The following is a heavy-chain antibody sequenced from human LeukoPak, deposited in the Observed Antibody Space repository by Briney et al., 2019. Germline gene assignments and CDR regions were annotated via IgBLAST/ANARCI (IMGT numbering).Heavy chain of an antibody. CDR3: ARGTYYYGSGSYQYYYYYYMDV. J-gene: IGHJ6*03. V-gene: IGHV4-59*01. Sequence: PSETLSLTCTVSGGSISSYYWSWIRQPPGKGLKWIGYIYYSGSTNYNPSLKSRVTISVDTSKNQFSLKLSSVTAADTAVYYCARGTYYYGSGSYQYYYYYYMDVWGKGTTVTISS. D-gene: IGHD3-10*01. CDR1: GGSISSYY. CDR2: IYYSGST.